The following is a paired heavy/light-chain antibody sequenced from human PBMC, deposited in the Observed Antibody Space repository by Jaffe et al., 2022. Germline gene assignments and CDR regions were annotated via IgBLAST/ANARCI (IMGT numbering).Light chain of an antibody. CDR3: QQFNNWPPSAYT. J-gene: IGKJ2*01. CDR2: GAS. CDR1: QSVSSN. V-gene: IGKV3-15*01. Sequence: ETVLTQSPATLSVSPGERATLSCRASQSVSSNLAWYQQKPGQAPRLLIYGASTRATGIPARFSGSGSGTEFTLTISSLQSEDFAVYYCQQFNNWPPSAYTFGQGTKLEIK.
Heavy chain of an antibody. CDR1: GFTFSSYA. J-gene: IGHJ5*02. Sequence: EVQLLESGGDLVQPGGSLRLSCAASGFTFSSYAMSWVRQASGKGLEWVSGISGTGGSTYYADSVKGRFTISRDNSKNTLYLQMNSLRVEDTAVYYCANFPQNNWFDPWGQGTLVTVSS. CDR2: ISGTGGST. CDR3: ANFPQNNWFDP. V-gene: IGHV3-23*01.